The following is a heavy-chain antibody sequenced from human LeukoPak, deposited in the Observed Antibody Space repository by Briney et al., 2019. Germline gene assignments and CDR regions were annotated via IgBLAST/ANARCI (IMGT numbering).Heavy chain of an antibody. CDR2: TYYRSKWYN. V-gene: IGHV6-1*01. D-gene: IGHD6-13*01. J-gene: IGHJ5*02. CDR1: GESLSSNSAA. Sequence: SRTLSPTRAISGESLSSNSAAGNWIRQSPSGGLEWGGSTYYRSKWYNDYAVSVKIGITINPDTSKNQSSLQLNSVTPEDTAVYYCARDHSSSWSLNWFDPWGQGTLVTVSS. CDR3: ARDHSSSWSLNWFDP.